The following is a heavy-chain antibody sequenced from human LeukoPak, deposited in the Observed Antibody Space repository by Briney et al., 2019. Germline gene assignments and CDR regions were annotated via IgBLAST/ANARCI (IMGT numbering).Heavy chain of an antibody. V-gene: IGHV1-3*01. D-gene: IGHD6-13*01. CDR1: GYTFTSYA. CDR3: ARDRGYSCSWWPVFDY. Sequence: ASVKVSCKASGYTFTSYALHWMRQAHGQRLEWMGWINAGNGNTKYSQKFQGRVTITRDTSASTAYMELSSLRSEDTAVYYCARDRGYSCSWWPVFDYWGQGTLVTVSS. J-gene: IGHJ4*02. CDR2: INAGNGNT.